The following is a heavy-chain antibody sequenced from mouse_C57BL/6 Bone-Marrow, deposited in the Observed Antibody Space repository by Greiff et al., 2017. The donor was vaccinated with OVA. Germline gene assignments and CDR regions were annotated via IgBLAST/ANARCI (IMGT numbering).Heavy chain of an antibody. CDR3: ARPYYGSSPWFAY. Sequence: QVQLQQPGAELVKPGASVKLSCKASGYTFTSYWMHWVKQRPGQGLEWIGMIHPNSGSTNYNEKFQSKATLTVDKSSSTAYMQLSSLTSEDSAVYYCARPYYGSSPWFAYWGQGTLVTVSA. J-gene: IGHJ3*01. V-gene: IGHV1-64*01. CDR2: IHPNSGST. D-gene: IGHD1-1*01. CDR1: GYTFTSYW.